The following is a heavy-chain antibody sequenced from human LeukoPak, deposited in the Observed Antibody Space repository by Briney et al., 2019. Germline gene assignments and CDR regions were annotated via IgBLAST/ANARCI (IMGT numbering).Heavy chain of an antibody. CDR2: IYFTGIT. Sequence: SETLSLTCTVSGDSISSPNYYLAWIRQPPGEGLQWVGSIYFTGITYYNSSLKSRVTISVETSKNQLSLMLTSVTAADTAVYYCASMYQLLENWFDPWGQGTLVTVSS. D-gene: IGHD2-2*01. V-gene: IGHV4-39*01. J-gene: IGHJ5*02. CDR1: GDSISSPNYY. CDR3: ASMYQLLENWFDP.